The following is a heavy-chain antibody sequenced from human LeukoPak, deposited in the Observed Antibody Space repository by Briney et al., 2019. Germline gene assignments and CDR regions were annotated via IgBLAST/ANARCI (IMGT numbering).Heavy chain of an antibody. V-gene: IGHV1-18*01. CDR2: ISAYNGNT. CDR1: GYTFTSYG. J-gene: IGHJ3*02. CDR3: ARDHDSWSGLYAFDI. D-gene: IGHD3-3*01. Sequence: ASVKVSCKASGYTFTSYGISWVRQAPGQGLEWMGWISAYNGNTNYAQKLQGRVTMTTDTSTSTAYMELRSLRSDDTAVYYCARDHDSWSGLYAFDIWGQGTVVIVSS.